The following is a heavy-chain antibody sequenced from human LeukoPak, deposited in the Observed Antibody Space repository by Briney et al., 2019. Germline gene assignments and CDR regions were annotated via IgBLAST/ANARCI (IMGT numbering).Heavy chain of an antibody. J-gene: IGHJ4*02. V-gene: IGHV1-69*13. CDR3: ARDPAGVTTSVSYFDY. CDR1: GGTFSSYA. CDR2: IIPIFGTA. D-gene: IGHD4-17*01. Sequence: EASVKVSCKASGGTFSSYAISWVRQAPGQGLEWMGGIIPIFGTATYAQKFQGRVTITADESTSTAYMELSSLRSEDTAVYYCARDPAGVTTSVSYFDYWGQGTLVTVSS.